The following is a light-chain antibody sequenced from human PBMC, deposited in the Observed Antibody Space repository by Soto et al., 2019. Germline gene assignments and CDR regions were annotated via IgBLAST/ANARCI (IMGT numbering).Light chain of an antibody. J-gene: IGLJ2*01. Sequence: QSVLTQPASVSGSPGQSITISCTGRRSEFGSYKFVSWYQKHPGKAPKLIIYDVSYRHSAVSNRFSGSQSGNTASLTISGLQVEEEAEYYCSSHTTSTTLGVCGGETKVTVL. CDR1: RSEFGSYKF. V-gene: IGLV2-14*01. CDR2: DVS. CDR3: SSHTTSTTLGV.